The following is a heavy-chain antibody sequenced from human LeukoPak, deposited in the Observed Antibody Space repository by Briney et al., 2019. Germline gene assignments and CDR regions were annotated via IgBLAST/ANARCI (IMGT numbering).Heavy chain of an antibody. CDR1: GFTFSSYS. CDR3: ARDTLGYSYGHDAFDI. J-gene: IGHJ3*02. V-gene: IGHV3-21*01. D-gene: IGHD5-18*01. CDR2: ISSSSSYI. Sequence: KAGGSLRLSCAASGFTFSSYSMNWVRQAPGKGLEWVSSISSSSSYIYYANSVKGRFTISRDNDKNSLYLQMNSLRAEDTAVYYCARDTLGYSYGHDAFDIWGQGTMVTVSS.